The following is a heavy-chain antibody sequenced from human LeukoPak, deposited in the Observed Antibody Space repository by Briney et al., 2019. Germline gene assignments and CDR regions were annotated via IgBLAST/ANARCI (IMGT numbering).Heavy chain of an antibody. CDR1: GFTFSSYA. V-gene: IGHV3-30-3*01. CDR2: ISHNGSSK. Sequence: TGGSLRLSCAASGFTFSSYAMHWVRQAPGKGLEWVAVISHNGSSKFYADSVKGRFTISRDNSKNTLYLQMSSLRAEDTAVYYCARVGSAYYFDYWGQGTLVTVAS. D-gene: IGHD5-12*01. CDR3: ARVGSAYYFDY. J-gene: IGHJ4*02.